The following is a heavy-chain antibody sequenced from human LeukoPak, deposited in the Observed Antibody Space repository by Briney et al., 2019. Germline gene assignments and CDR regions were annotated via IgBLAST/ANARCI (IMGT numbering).Heavy chain of an antibody. V-gene: IGHV3-30*02. J-gene: IGHJ4*02. D-gene: IGHD4-17*01. CDR3: ANSPYGDWSFDF. CDR1: GFTSSSYG. Sequence: PGGSLRLSCAASGFTSSSYGMHWVRQAPGKGLEWVAFIRYHGRDKYYADSVRGRFTISRDNSRNTLYLQMDSLRAEDTAVYYCANSPYGDWSFDFWGQGTLVTVSS. CDR2: IRYHGRDK.